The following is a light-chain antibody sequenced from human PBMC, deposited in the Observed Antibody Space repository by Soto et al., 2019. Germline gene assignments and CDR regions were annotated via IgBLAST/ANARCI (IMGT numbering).Light chain of an antibody. CDR3: CSYAGSYTWV. V-gene: IGLV2-11*01. CDR2: DVT. J-gene: IGLJ3*02. CDR1: SSGVGGSDY. Sequence: QSALTQPRSVSGSPGQSVTISCTGTSSGVGGSDYVSWYQQHPGKAPKDIIYDVTKRPSGVHDRFAGTTPANTASLTIYGLQAEDEADYYSCSYAGSYTWVFGGGTKLTVL.